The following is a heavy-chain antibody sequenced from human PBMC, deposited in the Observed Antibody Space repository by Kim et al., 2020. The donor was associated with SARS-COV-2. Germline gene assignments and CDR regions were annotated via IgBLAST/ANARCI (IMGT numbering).Heavy chain of an antibody. CDR3: ARAIALVRGVNYFDY. J-gene: IGHJ4*02. Sequence: GGSLRLSCAASGFTFSSYDMHWVRQATGKGLEWVSAIGTTGDTYYPGSVKGRFTIARENAKNSLYLQMDSLRAGDTAVYYCARAIALVRGVNYFDYWGQGALVIVSS. CDR2: IGTTGDT. D-gene: IGHD3-10*01. V-gene: IGHV3-13*04. CDR1: GFTFSSYD.